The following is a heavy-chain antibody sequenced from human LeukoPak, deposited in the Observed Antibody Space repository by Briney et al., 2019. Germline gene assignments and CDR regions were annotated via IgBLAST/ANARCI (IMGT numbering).Heavy chain of an antibody. V-gene: IGHV3-23*01. CDR2: ISGSGGST. J-gene: IGHJ4*02. CDR3: ARWGNDYSQFDS. Sequence: PGGPLRLSCAASGFTFSSYAMSWVRQAPGKGLEWVSAISGSGGSTYYADSVKGRFTISRDNSKNTLFLQMNSLRTEDTAVYFCARWGNDYSQFDSWGQGTLVTVS. D-gene: IGHD4-11*01. CDR1: GFTFSSYA.